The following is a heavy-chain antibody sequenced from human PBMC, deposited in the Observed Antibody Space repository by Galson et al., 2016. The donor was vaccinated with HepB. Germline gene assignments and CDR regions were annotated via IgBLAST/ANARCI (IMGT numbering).Heavy chain of an antibody. D-gene: IGHD6-13*01. CDR3: ARVSSSSWYEVVAFDF. J-gene: IGHJ3*01. Sequence: SLRLSCAASGFTFNTFTLNWVRQAPGKGLEWVSSIGGNSKYVYYIDSVKGRFTISRDYAKNSVYLQMNSLRAEDTALYYCARVSSSSWYEVVAFDFWGQGTTVTVSS. CDR2: IGGNSKYV. CDR1: GFTFNTFT. V-gene: IGHV3-21*01.